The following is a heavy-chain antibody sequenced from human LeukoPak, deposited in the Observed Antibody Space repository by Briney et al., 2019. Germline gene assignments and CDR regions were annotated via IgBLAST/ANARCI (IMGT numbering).Heavy chain of an antibody. CDR1: GYSFTSYW. CDR3: ARRDRYSLYSFDY. J-gene: IGHJ4*02. Sequence: GESLRISCKGSGYSFTSYWITWVRQMPGKGLEWMGRIDPSDSYTNYSPSFQGHVTISVDKSISTAYLQWSSLKAPDTAIYYCARRDRYSLYSFDYWGQGTQVTVSS. CDR2: IDPSDSYT. D-gene: IGHD5-18*01. V-gene: IGHV5-10-1*01.